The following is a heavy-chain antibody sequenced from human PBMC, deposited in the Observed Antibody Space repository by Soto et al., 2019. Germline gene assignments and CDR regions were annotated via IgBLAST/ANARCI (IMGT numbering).Heavy chain of an antibody. Sequence: GGSLILSCAASGFTFSSYWMHWVRQAPGKGLVWVSRINSDGSSTSYADSVKGRFTISRDNAKNTLYLQMNSLRAEDTAVYYCARVVEQLAQRYYYYYGMDVWGQGTTVTVSS. J-gene: IGHJ6*02. V-gene: IGHV3-74*01. CDR3: ARVVEQLAQRYYYYYGMDV. CDR1: GFTFSSYW. CDR2: INSDGSST. D-gene: IGHD6-6*01.